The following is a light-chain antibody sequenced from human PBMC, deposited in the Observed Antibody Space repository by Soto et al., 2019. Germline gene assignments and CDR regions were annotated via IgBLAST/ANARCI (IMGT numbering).Light chain of an antibody. V-gene: IGLV2-14*03. J-gene: IGLJ1*01. CDR3: SSYTSSSTYV. Sequence: QSALTQPASVSGSPGQSITISCTGTSSDVGAYNYVSWYQQHPGKAPKLMIYDVSNRPSGVSNRFSGSKSGNTASLTISGLQDEDEADHHCSSYTSSSTYVFGTGTKLTVL. CDR2: DVS. CDR1: SSDVGAYNY.